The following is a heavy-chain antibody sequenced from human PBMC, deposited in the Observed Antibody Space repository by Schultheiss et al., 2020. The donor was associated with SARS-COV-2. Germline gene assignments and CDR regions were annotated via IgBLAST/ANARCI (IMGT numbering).Heavy chain of an antibody. Sequence: SQTLSLTCTVSGGSISSSNYYWGWIRQPPGKGLEWIGSIYYSGSTNYNPSLNSRITVSTDASANQFSLKLSSVTAADTAVYYCARIQGIAELFDYWGQGTLVTVSS. J-gene: IGHJ4*02. CDR2: IYYSGST. V-gene: IGHV4-39*01. CDR1: GGSISSSNYY. CDR3: ARIQGIAELFDY. D-gene: IGHD6-13*01.